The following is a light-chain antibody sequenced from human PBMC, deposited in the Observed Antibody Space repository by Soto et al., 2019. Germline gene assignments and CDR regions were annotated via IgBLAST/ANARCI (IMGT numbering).Light chain of an antibody. J-gene: IGKJ1*01. CDR3: QHYNSYSEA. Sequence: EIVLTQSPANLSLSPGERATLSCRASQSISSYLVWYQQKPGQAPRLLIYDTSNRATGIPARFSGTGSGTDFTLTISSLEPEDSAVYYCQHYNSYSEAFGQGTKVDIK. CDR1: QSISSY. CDR2: DTS. V-gene: IGKV3-11*01.